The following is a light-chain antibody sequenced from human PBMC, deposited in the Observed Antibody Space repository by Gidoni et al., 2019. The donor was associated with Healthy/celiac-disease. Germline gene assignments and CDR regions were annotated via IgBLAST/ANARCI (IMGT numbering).Light chain of an antibody. V-gene: IGLV3-19*01. J-gene: IGLJ3*02. CDR3: NSRDSSGNHRV. CDR2: GKN. Sequence: SSELTHDPAVSVALGQTVRITCQGDSLRSYYASWYQQKPGQAPVLVIYGKNNRTSGIPDRFSGSSSGNTASLTSTGAQAEDEADYYCNSRDSSGNHRVFGGGTKLTVL. CDR1: SLRSYY.